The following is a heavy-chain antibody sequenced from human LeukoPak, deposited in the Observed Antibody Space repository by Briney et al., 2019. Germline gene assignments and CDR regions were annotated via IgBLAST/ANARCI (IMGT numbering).Heavy chain of an antibody. Sequence: SEALSLTCAVYGGSFSGYYWSWIRQPPGKGLEWIGEINHSGSTNYNPSLKSRVTISVDASKNQFSLKLSSVTAADTAVYYCARGLGYWGQGTLVTVSS. J-gene: IGHJ4*02. CDR2: INHSGST. V-gene: IGHV4-34*01. CDR1: GGSFSGYY. CDR3: ARGLGY.